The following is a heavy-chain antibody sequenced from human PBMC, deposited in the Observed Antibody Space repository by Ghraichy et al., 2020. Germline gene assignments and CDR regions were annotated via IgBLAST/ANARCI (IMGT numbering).Heavy chain of an antibody. V-gene: IGHV3-23*01. Sequence: GGSLRLSCSVSGLSFNNYAMNWVRQAPGKGLQWVSSISGSGGTAHYAASVKGRFTISRDNAKNSLFLQMNSLRDEDTAVYYCATNGKLLRRPFDNWGPGTLVTVSS. CDR1: GLSFNNYA. CDR2: ISGSGGTA. D-gene: IGHD1-1*01. CDR3: ATNGKLLRRPFDN. J-gene: IGHJ4*02.